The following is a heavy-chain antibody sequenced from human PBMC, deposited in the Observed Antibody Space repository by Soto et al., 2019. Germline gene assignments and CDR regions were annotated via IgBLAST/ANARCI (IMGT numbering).Heavy chain of an antibody. D-gene: IGHD4-17*01. J-gene: IGHJ4*02. CDR2: IYYSGST. Sequence: SETLSLTCTVSGGSISSYYWSWFRQPPGKGLEWIGYIYYSGSTNYNPSLKSRVTISVDTSKNQFSLKLSSVTAADTAVYYCARDQRSRYGDYLIYYWGQGTLVTVSA. V-gene: IGHV4-59*01. CDR1: GGSISSYY. CDR3: ARDQRSRYGDYLIYY.